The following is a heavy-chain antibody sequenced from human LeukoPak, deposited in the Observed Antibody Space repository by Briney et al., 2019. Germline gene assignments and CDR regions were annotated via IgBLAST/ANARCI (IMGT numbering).Heavy chain of an antibody. V-gene: IGHV1-46*01. J-gene: IGHJ6*03. Sequence: ASVKVSCKASGYTFTGYYMHWVRQAPGQGLEWMGIINPSGGSTSYAQKFQGRVTMTRDTSTSTVYMELSSLRSEDTAVYYCARDAYSPLGYCSGGSCTYYYYYYMDVWGKGTTVTISS. CDR1: GYTFTGYY. CDR2: INPSGGST. D-gene: IGHD2-15*01. CDR3: ARDAYSPLGYCSGGSCTYYYYYYMDV.